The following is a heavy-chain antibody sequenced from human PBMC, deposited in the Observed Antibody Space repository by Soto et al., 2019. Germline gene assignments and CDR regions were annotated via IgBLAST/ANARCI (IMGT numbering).Heavy chain of an antibody. V-gene: IGHV4-4*02. D-gene: IGHD3-9*01. Sequence: QVQLQESGPGLVKPSGTLSLTCAVSSGSISSSNWWSWVRQPPGKGLEWIGEIYHSGSANYNPSRKSRVTISVDKSKNQFSLKLSSVTAADTAVYYCARVTRYFDWGGFYFDYWGQGTLVTVSS. CDR2: IYHSGSA. CDR3: ARVTRYFDWGGFYFDY. J-gene: IGHJ4*02. CDR1: SGSISSSNW.